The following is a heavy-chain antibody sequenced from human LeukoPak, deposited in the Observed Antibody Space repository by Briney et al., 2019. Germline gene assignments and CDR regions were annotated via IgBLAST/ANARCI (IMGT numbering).Heavy chain of an antibody. Sequence: PSETLSLTCAVYGGSFSGYYWSWIRQPPGKGLEWIGEINHSGSTNYNPSLKSRVTISVDTSKNQFSLKLSSVTAADTAVYYCARMKSARMVRGVHYYYMDVWGKGTTVTISS. CDR1: GGSFSGYY. CDR3: ARMKSARMVRGVHYYYMDV. J-gene: IGHJ6*03. CDR2: INHSGST. D-gene: IGHD3-10*01. V-gene: IGHV4-34*01.